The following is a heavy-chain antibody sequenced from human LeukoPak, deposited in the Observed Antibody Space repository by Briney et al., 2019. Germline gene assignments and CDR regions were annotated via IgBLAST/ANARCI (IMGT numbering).Heavy chain of an antibody. J-gene: IGHJ2*01. Sequence: GGSLRLSCAASGFTFSSYGMHWVRQAPGKGLEWVAVIWYDGSDKYYADSVKGRFTISRDNSKNTLYLQMNSLRAEDTAVYYCAREGIVVVTDPYWYFDLWGRGTLVTVSS. CDR2: IWYDGSDK. CDR3: AREGIVVVTDPYWYFDL. D-gene: IGHD2-21*02. CDR1: GFTFSSYG. V-gene: IGHV3-33*01.